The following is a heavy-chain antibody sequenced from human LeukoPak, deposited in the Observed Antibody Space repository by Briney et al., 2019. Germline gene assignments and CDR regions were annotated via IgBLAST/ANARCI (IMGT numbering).Heavy chain of an antibody. CDR1: GFTFSSYA. V-gene: IGHV3-23*01. CDR2: ISGGGGST. D-gene: IGHD6-19*01. Sequence: GGSLRLSCAASGFTFSSYAMSWVRQAPGKGLEWVSAISGGGGSTYYADSMKGRFTISRDKSKNTLYLQMNSLIAEETDVYYCANARRIAVAGSRYPFDYWGQGTLVTVSS. J-gene: IGHJ4*02. CDR3: ANARRIAVAGSRYPFDY.